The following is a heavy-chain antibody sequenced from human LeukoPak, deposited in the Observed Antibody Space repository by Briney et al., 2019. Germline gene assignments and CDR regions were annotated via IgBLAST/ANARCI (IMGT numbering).Heavy chain of an antibody. CDR2: IKQDGSEK. J-gene: IGHJ4*02. V-gene: IGHV3-7*01. Sequence: PGGSQRLSCVASGFIFSSYWMTWVRQAPGKGLEWVANIKQDGSEKYYVDSVKGRFTISRDNAKNSLYLQMNSLRVEDTAVYYCASSPMAVEGHNWGQGTLVTVSS. CDR1: GFIFSSYW. CDR3: ASSPMAVEGHN. D-gene: IGHD6-19*01.